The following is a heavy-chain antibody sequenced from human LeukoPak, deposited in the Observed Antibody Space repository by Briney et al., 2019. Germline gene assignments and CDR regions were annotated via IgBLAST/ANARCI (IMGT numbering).Heavy chain of an antibody. CDR2: IHPYSGGT. D-gene: IGHD6-19*01. Sequence: GASVNVSCKASVYTYTGYYMHWVRQAPGQGLEWMGWIHPYSGGTNSVQKLQGRVTKTSDAPISAAYIAVSELSVGTSAAYFCARVGTDSSGWHRFDYWGKGTLVTVSS. V-gene: IGHV1-2*02. CDR3: ARVGTDSSGWHRFDY. J-gene: IGHJ4*02. CDR1: VYTYTGYY.